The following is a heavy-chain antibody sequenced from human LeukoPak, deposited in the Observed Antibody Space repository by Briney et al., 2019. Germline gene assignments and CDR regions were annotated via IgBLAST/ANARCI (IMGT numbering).Heavy chain of an antibody. CDR2: ISGSGGWT. J-gene: IGHJ4*02. Sequence: PGGSPRLSCAASGFTFSSYGMTWVRQAPGKGLEWVSVISGSGGWTYYADSVKGRFNISRDNSKNTLYLQMKSLRAEDTAVYYCAKRTGWDTSGWPSDCWGRGTLVTVSS. CDR3: AKRTGWDTSGWPSDC. D-gene: IGHD6-19*01. V-gene: IGHV3-23*01. CDR1: GFTFSSYG.